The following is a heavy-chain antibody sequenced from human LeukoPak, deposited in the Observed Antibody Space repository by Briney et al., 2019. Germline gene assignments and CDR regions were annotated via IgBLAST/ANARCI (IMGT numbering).Heavy chain of an antibody. J-gene: IGHJ4*02. D-gene: IGHD3-22*01. CDR3: ARERDYYDSSGYLNY. Sequence: GGSLRLSCAASGFTFSVYGMHWVRQAPGKGLEWVAVIWNDGSNKNYADSVKGRFTISSDNSKNTLYLQMNSLRAEDTAVYYCARERDYYDSSGYLNYWGQGALVTVSS. CDR1: GFTFSVYG. CDR2: IWNDGSNK. V-gene: IGHV3-33*01.